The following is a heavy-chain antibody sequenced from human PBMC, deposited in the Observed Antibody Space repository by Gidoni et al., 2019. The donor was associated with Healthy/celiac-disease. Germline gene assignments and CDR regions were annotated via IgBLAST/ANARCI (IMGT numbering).Heavy chain of an antibody. CDR3: AKAYEYSSSSLDY. Sequence: EVQLLESGGGLVQPGGSLRLSCAASGFTFSSYAMRWVRQAPGKGLEWVSAISGSGGSTYYADSVKGRFTISRDNSKNTLYLQMNSLRAEDTAVYYCAKAYEYSSSSLDYWGQGTLVTVSS. CDR2: ISGSGGST. V-gene: IGHV3-23*01. J-gene: IGHJ4*02. D-gene: IGHD6-6*01. CDR1: GFTFSSYA.